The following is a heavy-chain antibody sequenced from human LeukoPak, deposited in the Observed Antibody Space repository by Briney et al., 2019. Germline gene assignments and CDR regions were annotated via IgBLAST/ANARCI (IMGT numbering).Heavy chain of an antibody. Sequence: PGGSLRLSCAASGFTFSSYAMSWVRQAPGKGLEWVSGISGSGGSTYYADSVKGRFTISRDNSKNTLYLQMNSLRSEDTAVYYCAKAPGYSFLGANYGMDVWGQGTTVTVSS. D-gene: IGHD3-3*01. CDR2: ISGSGGST. CDR3: AKAPGYSFLGANYGMDV. CDR1: GFTFSSYA. J-gene: IGHJ6*02. V-gene: IGHV3-23*01.